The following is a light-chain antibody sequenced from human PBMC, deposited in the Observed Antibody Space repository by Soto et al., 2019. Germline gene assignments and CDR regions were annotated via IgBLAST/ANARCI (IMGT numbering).Light chain of an antibody. CDR1: QSVSSN. V-gene: IGKV3-15*01. CDR2: GAS. J-gene: IGKJ2*01. Sequence: EIVMTQSPATLSVSPGERATLSCRASQSVSSNLAWYQQKPGQAPRLLIYGASPRATGIPARFSGSGSETEFTLTISSLQSEDFAVYYCQQYNNWPQTFGQGTKLEIK. CDR3: QQYNNWPQT.